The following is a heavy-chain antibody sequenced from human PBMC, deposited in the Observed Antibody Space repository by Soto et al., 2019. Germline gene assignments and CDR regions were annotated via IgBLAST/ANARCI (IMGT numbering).Heavy chain of an antibody. Sequence: GSLRLSCAASGLTFNRYWMHWVRHAPGKGLVWVSHINTDGSNTNYADSVKGRFTISRDNAKSTLFLQMNSLRDEDTAVYYCAREFCSGGNCYTYHFDPWGQGIPVTAPQ. CDR2: INTDGSNT. V-gene: IGHV3-74*01. J-gene: IGHJ5*02. CDR1: GLTFNRYW. D-gene: IGHD2-15*01. CDR3: AREFCSGGNCYTYHFDP.